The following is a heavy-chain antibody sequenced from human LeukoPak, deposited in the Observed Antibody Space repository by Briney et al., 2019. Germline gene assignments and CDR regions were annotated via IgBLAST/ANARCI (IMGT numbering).Heavy chain of an antibody. Sequence: GGSLRLSCVGTGFTFSNYWMNWVRQAPGKGLEWVANIKEDESEICYVGSVQGRFTISGDNTKNSVYLQMNSLRAEDTAVYYCAGSSGWLFDYWGQGTLVAVSS. D-gene: IGHD6-19*01. CDR3: AGSSGWLFDY. CDR2: IKEDESEI. V-gene: IGHV3-7*01. CDR1: GFTFSNYW. J-gene: IGHJ4*02.